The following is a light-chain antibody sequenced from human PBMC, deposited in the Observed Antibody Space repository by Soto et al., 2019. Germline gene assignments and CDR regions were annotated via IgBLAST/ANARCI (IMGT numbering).Light chain of an antibody. V-gene: IGKV1-33*01. CDR2: AAS. J-gene: IGKJ5*01. Sequence: QVTQSPSSLSASVGESVTITCRASQDIDNYLNWYQHRPGEAPKLLIYAASYLETGVSTRFSGSGSGTDFSFTITNLRPEDSGTYYCQQHDTRPTMTFGQGTRLEI. CDR1: QDIDNY. CDR3: QQHDTRPTMT.